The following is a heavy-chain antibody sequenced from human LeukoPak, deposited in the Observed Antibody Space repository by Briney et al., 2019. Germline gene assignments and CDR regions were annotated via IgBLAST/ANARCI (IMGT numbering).Heavy chain of an antibody. Sequence: PGGSLRLSCAASGFTFVDYAMHWVRQAPGKGLEWVSGISWNSGDIDYADSVKGRFTISRDNAKTSLYLQMNSLRAEDTAVYYCARDLSGVTGYTYGRGIDYWGQGTLVTVSS. J-gene: IGHJ4*02. CDR3: ARDLSGVTGYTYGRGIDY. D-gene: IGHD5-18*01. CDR2: ISWNSGDI. CDR1: GFTFVDYA. V-gene: IGHV3-9*01.